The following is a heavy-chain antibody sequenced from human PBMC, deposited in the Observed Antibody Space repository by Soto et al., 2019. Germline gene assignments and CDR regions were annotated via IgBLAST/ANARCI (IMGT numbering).Heavy chain of an antibody. J-gene: IGHJ4*02. CDR3: VRGRGDCGGDCYDY. Sequence: SQTLSLTCAISGDSVSSNSAAWNWIRQSPSRGLEWLGRTYYRSKWYNDYAVSVKSRITINPDTSKHQFSLQLHSVTPEDTAGDYGVRGRGDCGGDCYDYWGQGTLGTVSS. CDR1: GDSVSSNSAA. CDR2: TYYRSKWYN. V-gene: IGHV6-1*01. D-gene: IGHD2-21*01.